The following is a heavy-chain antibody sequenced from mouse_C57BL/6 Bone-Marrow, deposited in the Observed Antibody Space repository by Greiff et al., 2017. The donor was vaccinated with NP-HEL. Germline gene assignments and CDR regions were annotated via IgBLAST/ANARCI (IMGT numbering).Heavy chain of an antibody. V-gene: IGHV1-85*01. J-gene: IGHJ4*01. Sequence: VQLQESGPELVKPGASVKLSCKASGYTFTSYDINWVKQRPGQGLEWIGWIYPRDGSTKYNEKFKGNATLTVDTSSSTAYMELHSLTSEDSAVYFCARRGYGSSYDAMDYWGQGTSVTVSS. CDR3: ARRGYGSSYDAMDY. CDR1: GYTFTSYD. D-gene: IGHD1-1*01. CDR2: IYPRDGST.